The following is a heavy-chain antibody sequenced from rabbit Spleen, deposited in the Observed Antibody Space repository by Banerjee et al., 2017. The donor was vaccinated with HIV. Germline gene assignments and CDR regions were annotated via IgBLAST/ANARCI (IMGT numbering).Heavy chain of an antibody. V-gene: IGHV1S40*01. CDR1: GFSFNNNYY. D-gene: IGHD8-1*01. CDR2: IAGGSSGST. CDR3: AREVGTSFSTYGMDL. J-gene: IGHJ6*01. Sequence: QSLEESGGGLVQPEGSLTLTCTASGFSFNNNYYMCWVRQAPGKGLEWIACIAGGSSGSTYSATWAKGRFTISKTSSTTVTLQMTSLTAADMATYFCAREVGTSFSTYGMDLWGPGTRVTVS.